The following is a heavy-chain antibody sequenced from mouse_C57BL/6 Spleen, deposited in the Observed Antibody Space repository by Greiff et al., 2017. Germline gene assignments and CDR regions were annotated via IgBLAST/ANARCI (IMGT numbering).Heavy chain of an antibody. CDR1: GYTFTSYW. CDR3: ARGDGSTWFAY. Sequence: QVQLQQPGAELVRPGSSVKLSCKASGYTFTSYWMHWVKQRPIQGLEWIGNIDPSDSETHYNQKFKDKATLTVDKSSSTAYMQLSSLTSEDSAVYYWARGDGSTWFAYWGQGTLVTVSA. V-gene: IGHV1-52*01. J-gene: IGHJ3*01. D-gene: IGHD1-1*01. CDR2: IDPSDSET.